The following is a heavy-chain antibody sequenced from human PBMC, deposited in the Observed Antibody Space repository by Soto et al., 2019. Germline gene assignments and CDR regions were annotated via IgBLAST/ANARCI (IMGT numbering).Heavy chain of an antibody. CDR1: GFTFSSYG. V-gene: IGHV3-30*18. Sequence: QVQLVESGGGVVQPGRSLRLSCAASGFTFSSYGMHWVRQAPGKGLEWVAVMSWDGSDEFYEETVKGRFTVSRDNSRNTLYLQMKSLRPEDTAVYYCAKEGCSGGICYGFDYWGQGTLVTVSS. CDR2: MSWDGSDE. D-gene: IGHD2-15*01. CDR3: AKEGCSGGICYGFDY. J-gene: IGHJ4*02.